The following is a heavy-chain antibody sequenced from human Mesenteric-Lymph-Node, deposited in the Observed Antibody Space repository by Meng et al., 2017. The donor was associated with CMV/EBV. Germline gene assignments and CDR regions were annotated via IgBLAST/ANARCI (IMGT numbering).Heavy chain of an antibody. V-gene: IGHV1-2*02. D-gene: IGHD2-2*01. J-gene: IGHJ5*02. CDR2: INPNGGGT. CDR1: GFTFSSYG. Sequence: GESLKISCAASGFTFSSYGMHWVRQAPGQGLEWMGWINPNGGGTNYAQKFPGRVTMTRDTSISTAYMELSRLRSDDTAVYYCARAGYCSSTSCYYNWFDPWGQGTLVTVSS. CDR3: ARAGYCSSTSCYYNWFDP.